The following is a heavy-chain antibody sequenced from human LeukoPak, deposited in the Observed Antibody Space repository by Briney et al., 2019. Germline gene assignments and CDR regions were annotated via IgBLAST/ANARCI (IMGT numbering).Heavy chain of an antibody. CDR2: IYYSGST. D-gene: IGHD4-17*01. V-gene: IGHV4-30-4*01. CDR3: ARTTVTEDDAFDI. Sequence: PSQTLSLTCTVSGGSISSGDYYWSWIRQPPGKGLEWIGYIYYSGSTYYNPSLESRVTISVDTSKNQFSLKLSSVTAADTAVYYCARTTVTEDDAFDIWGQGTMVTVSS. J-gene: IGHJ3*02. CDR1: GGSISSGDYY.